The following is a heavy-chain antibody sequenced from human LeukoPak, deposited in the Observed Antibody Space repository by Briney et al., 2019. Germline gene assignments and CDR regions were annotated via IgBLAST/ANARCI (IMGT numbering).Heavy chain of an antibody. Sequence: GGSLRFSCAASGFTFSSYGMHWVRQAPGKGLEWVAFIRYDGSNKYYADSVKGRFTISRDNSKNTLYLQMNSLRAEDTAVYYCAKPRDLSSGWHFQHWGQGTLVTVSS. CDR3: AKPRDLSSGWHFQH. J-gene: IGHJ1*01. V-gene: IGHV3-30*02. CDR2: IRYDGSNK. D-gene: IGHD6-19*01. CDR1: GFTFSSYG.